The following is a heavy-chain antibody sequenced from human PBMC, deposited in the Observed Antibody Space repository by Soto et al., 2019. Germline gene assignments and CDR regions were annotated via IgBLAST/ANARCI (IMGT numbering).Heavy chain of an antibody. D-gene: IGHD2-2*01. V-gene: IGHV1-69*13. J-gene: IGHJ4*02. Sequence: ASVKVSCKASGGTFSSYAISWVRQAPGQGLEWMGGIIPIFGTANYAQKFQGRVTITADESTSTAYMELSSLRSEDTAVYYCARDPGHCSSTSCPAWDDYWGQGTLVTVSS. CDR2: IIPIFGTA. CDR1: GGTFSSYA. CDR3: ARDPGHCSSTSCPAWDDY.